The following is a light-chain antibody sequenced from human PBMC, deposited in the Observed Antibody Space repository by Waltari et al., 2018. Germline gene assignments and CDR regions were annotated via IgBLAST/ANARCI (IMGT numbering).Light chain of an antibody. CDR3: LQYGNLPLT. J-gene: IGKJ4*01. Sequence: DIQMTQSPSSLSASVGDRVTITCQASQDISNYLNWYQQKPGKAPKFLIYDASNLETGVPSRFSGSGSGTDFTLTISSLQPEDIPTYYCLQYGNLPLTFGGGTKVEVK. CDR2: DAS. CDR1: QDISNY. V-gene: IGKV1-33*01.